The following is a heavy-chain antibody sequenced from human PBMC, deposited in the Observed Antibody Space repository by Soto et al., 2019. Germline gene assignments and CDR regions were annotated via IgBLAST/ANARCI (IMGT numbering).Heavy chain of an antibody. CDR3: ANGGPFTGGFDP. V-gene: IGHV3-23*01. D-gene: IGHD3-16*01. Sequence: EGQLLQSGGDLVQPGGSLRLSCAGSGLTLRSYAMTWIRQTPEKGLEWVSTISGRSGVPSYADSVNGRFTVSRDNSKITLYLQMNSLRPDDTAIYYCANGGPFTGGFDPWGPGTLVTVDS. CDR2: ISGRSGVP. J-gene: IGHJ5*02. CDR1: GLTLRSYA.